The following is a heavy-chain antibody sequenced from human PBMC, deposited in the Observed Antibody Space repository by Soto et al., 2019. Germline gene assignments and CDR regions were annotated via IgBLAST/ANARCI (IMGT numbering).Heavy chain of an antibody. CDR3: ASSPQLEPPSACDF. Sequence: QVQLVQSGAEVKKPGSSVKVSCKASGGTFSSYAISWVRQAPGQGLEWMGGIIPIFGTANYAQKFQGRVTXXAXEXXSTAYMELSSLRSEDTAVYYCASSPQLEPPSACDFWGQGTLVTVSS. J-gene: IGHJ4*02. V-gene: IGHV1-69*12. D-gene: IGHD1-1*01. CDR1: GGTFSSYA. CDR2: IIPIFGTA.